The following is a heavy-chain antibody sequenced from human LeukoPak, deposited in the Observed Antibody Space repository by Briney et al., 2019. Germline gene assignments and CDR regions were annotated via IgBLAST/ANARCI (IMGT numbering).Heavy chain of an antibody. CDR1: GGSISSGSYY. Sequence: SETLSLTCTVSGGSISSGSYYWSWIRQPAGKGLEWIGRIYTSGSTNYNPSLKSRVTMSVDTSKNQFSLKLSSVTAADTAVYYCARVPGDGGGYFDYWGQGTLVTVSS. CDR3: ARVPGDGGGYFDY. D-gene: IGHD3-16*01. J-gene: IGHJ4*02. CDR2: IYTSGST. V-gene: IGHV4-61*02.